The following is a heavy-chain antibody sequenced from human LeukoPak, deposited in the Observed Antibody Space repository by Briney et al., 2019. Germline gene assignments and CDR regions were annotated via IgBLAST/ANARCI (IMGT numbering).Heavy chain of an antibody. CDR3: AKVTSSYNYFDY. CDR1: RFTFTTYP. V-gene: IGHV3-23*01. D-gene: IGHD2-2*01. J-gene: IGHJ4*02. Sequence: GGSLRLSCEASRFTFTTYPMSWVRQAPGKGLEWVSTFSGSGGRTYYADSVKGRFTISRDNSKNTLSLQMNSLRAEDTAVYYCAKVTSSYNYFDYWGQGSLVTVSS. CDR2: FSGSGGRT.